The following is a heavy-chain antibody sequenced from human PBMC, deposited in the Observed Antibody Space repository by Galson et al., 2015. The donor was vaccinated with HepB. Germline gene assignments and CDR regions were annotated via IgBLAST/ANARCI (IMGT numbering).Heavy chain of an antibody. CDR1: GFTFSNYA. J-gene: IGHJ6*02. CDR3: AKGIHDHNNYFTV. Sequence: SLRLSCAASGFTFSNYAMNWVRQAPGKGLEWVSTISGSGSSIYYADSVKGRFTISRDNSKNTLYLQMNSLRAEDTAVYCCAKGIHDHNNYFTVWGHGTTVIVSS. CDR2: ISGSGSSI. V-gene: IGHV3-23*01. D-gene: IGHD4-11*01.